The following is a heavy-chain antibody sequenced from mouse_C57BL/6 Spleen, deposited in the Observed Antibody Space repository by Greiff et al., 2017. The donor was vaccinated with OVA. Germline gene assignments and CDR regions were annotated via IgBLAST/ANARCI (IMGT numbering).Heavy chain of an antibody. J-gene: IGHJ3*01. D-gene: IGHD4-1*02. CDR2: IYPGDGDT. Sequence: VQLVESGPELVKPGASVKISCKASGYAFSSSWMHWVKQRPGKGLEWIGRIYPGDGDTNYNGKFKGKATLTAAKSSSTAYMQLSLLTSEDTAVYFCARSSNWDRFAYWGQGTLVTVSA. V-gene: IGHV1-82*01. CDR3: ARSSNWDRFAY. CDR1: GYAFSSSW.